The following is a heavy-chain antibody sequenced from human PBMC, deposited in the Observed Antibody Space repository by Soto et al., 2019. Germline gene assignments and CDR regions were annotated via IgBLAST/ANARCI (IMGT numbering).Heavy chain of an antibody. V-gene: IGHV1-3*01. CDR3: ATRGFQGIAVAPVYFQH. D-gene: IGHD6-19*01. Sequence: GASVKVSCKASGYTFTSYAMHWVRQAPGQRLEWMGWINAGNGNTKYSQKFQGRVTITRDTSASTAYMELSSLRSEDTAVYYCATRGFQGIAVAPVYFQHWGQGTLVTVSA. CDR1: GYTFTSYA. J-gene: IGHJ1*01. CDR2: INAGNGNT.